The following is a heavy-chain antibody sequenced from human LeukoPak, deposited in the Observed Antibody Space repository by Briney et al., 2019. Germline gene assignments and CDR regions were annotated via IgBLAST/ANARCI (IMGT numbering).Heavy chain of an antibody. D-gene: IGHD3-22*01. Sequence: GGSLRLSCAASGFTFDDYGMSWVRQAPGKGLEWVSGINWNGGSTGYADSVKGRFTISRDNAKNSLYLQMNSLRVEDTALYYCARVKYYYDSSGYYGRGATTGYYMDVWGKGTTVTVSS. CDR1: GFTFDDYG. CDR2: INWNGGST. V-gene: IGHV3-20*04. J-gene: IGHJ6*03. CDR3: ARVKYYYDSSGYYGRGATTGYYMDV.